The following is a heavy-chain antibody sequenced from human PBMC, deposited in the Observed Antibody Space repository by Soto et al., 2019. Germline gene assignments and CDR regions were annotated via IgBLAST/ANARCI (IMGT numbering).Heavy chain of an antibody. CDR2: IYYSGST. J-gene: IGHJ5*02. CDR3: AILKRGGYDYWFDP. CDR1: GGSISSYY. V-gene: IGHV4-59*01. Sequence: PSETLSLTCTVSGGSISSYYWSWIRQPPGKGLEWIGYIYYSGSTNYNPSLKSRVTISVDTSKNQFSLKLSSVTAADTAVYYCAILKRGGYDYWFDPWGQGTLVTVS. D-gene: IGHD5-12*01.